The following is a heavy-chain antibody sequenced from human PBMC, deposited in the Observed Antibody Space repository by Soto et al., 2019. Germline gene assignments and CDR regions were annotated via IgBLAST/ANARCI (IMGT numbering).Heavy chain of an antibody. CDR2: IKSKTDGGTT. CDR3: TTDHNPATADSSSWYYFDY. CDR1: GFTFSNSL. V-gene: IGHV3-15*01. D-gene: IGHD6-13*01. Sequence: GGSLILSCAAYGFTFSNSLMSWVRQAPGKGLEWVGRIKSKTDGGTTDYAAPVKGRFTISRDDSKNTLYLQMNSLKTEDTAVYYCTTDHNPATADSSSWYYFDYWGQGTLVTVSS. J-gene: IGHJ4*02.